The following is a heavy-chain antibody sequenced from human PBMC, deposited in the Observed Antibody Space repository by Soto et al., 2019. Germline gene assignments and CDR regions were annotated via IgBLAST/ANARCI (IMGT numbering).Heavy chain of an antibody. V-gene: IGHV4-59*01. Sequence: PSETLSLTCTVSGGSISSYYWSWIRQPPGKGLEYIGYLYYSGSTNYNPSLKSRVTISVDTPKNQFSLKLTSVTAADTAIYYCARGQAFWTGYYRMPYYFDYWGQGTLVTVSS. CDR2: LYYSGST. D-gene: IGHD3-3*01. J-gene: IGHJ4*02. CDR1: GGSISSYY. CDR3: ARGQAFWTGYYRMPYYFDY.